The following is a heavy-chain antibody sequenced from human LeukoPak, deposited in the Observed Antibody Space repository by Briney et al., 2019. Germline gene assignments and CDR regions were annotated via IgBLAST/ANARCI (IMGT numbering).Heavy chain of an antibody. Sequence: GGSLRLSCAASGFTFSSYSMNWVRQAPGKGLEWVSGINWNGGSTGYADSVKGRFTISRDNAKNSLYLQMNSLRAEDTALYYCARASSYGFRGWFDPWGQGTLVTVSS. V-gene: IGHV3-20*04. CDR2: INWNGGST. CDR1: GFTFSSYS. J-gene: IGHJ5*02. CDR3: ARASSYGFRGWFDP. D-gene: IGHD5-18*01.